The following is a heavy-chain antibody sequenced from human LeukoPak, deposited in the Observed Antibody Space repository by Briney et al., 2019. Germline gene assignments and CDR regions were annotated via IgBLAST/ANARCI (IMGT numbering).Heavy chain of an antibody. Sequence: GGSLRLSCAASGFRFSTFWMTWVRQAPGQGLEWVSHITGTGAYYADSGKGRFTISRHNSKNTLYLQMNSLRGEDTAVYYCAKGGGMDGWGQGTTVTVSS. CDR1: GFRFSTFW. CDR3: AKGGGMDG. V-gene: IGHV3-23*01. J-gene: IGHJ6*02. CDR2: ITGTGA.